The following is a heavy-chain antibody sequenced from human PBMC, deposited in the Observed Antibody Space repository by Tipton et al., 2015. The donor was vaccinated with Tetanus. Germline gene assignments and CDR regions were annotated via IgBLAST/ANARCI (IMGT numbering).Heavy chain of an antibody. CDR2: SKNKVNSYIT. CDR1: GFTISGHY. V-gene: IGHV3-72*01. CDR3: ARGPSWFHP. J-gene: IGHJ5*02. Sequence: LSLTCAASGFTISGHYIDWVRQAPGKGLEWVGRSKNKVNSYITEYAASVKGRFTISRDDSENSLYLQMTSLKIEDTAVYYCARGPSWFHPWGQGTLVTVAS.